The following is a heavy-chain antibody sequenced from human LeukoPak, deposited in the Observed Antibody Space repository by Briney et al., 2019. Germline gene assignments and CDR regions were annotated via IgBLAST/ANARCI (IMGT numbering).Heavy chain of an antibody. CDR2: IYYSGST. V-gene: IGHV4-39*01. D-gene: IGHD3-3*01. CDR1: GGSISSSSYY. CDR3: ARADPRFLEWFFDY. J-gene: IGHJ4*02. Sequence: SETLSLTCTVSGGSISSSSYYWGWIRQPPGKGLEWIGSIYYSGSTYYNPSLKSRVTISVDTSKNQFSLKLSSVTAADTAVYYCARADPRFLEWFFDYWGQGTLVTVSS.